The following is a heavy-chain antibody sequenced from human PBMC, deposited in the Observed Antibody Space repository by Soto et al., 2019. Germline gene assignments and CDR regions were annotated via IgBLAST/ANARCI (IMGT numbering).Heavy chain of an antibody. Sequence: QVQLVESGGGVVQPGRSLRLSCAASGFTFSSYAMHWVRQAPGKGLEWVAVISYDGSNKYYADSVKGRFTISRDNSKNTLYLQMNSLRAEDTAVYYCAREPTTYYDFWSGPWGPFDYWGQGTLVTVSS. CDR2: ISYDGSNK. D-gene: IGHD3-3*01. V-gene: IGHV3-30-3*01. J-gene: IGHJ4*02. CDR1: GFTFSSYA. CDR3: AREPTTYYDFWSGPWGPFDY.